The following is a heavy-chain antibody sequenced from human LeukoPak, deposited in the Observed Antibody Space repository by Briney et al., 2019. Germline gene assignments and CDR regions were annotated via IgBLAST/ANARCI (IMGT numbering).Heavy chain of an antibody. J-gene: IGHJ4*03. D-gene: IGHD2-2*01. CDR1: GFTFSNYW. Sequence: GGSLRLSCAASGFTFSNYWMSWARQAPGRGLEWVANIDQDGSKKYYVDSVKGRFTISRDNPKNSLYLQMNSLRAEDTAVYFCARSGPYQLPPRPIDYWGQGTTVTVSS. CDR3: ARSGPYQLPPRPIDY. V-gene: IGHV3-7*01. CDR2: IDQDGSKK.